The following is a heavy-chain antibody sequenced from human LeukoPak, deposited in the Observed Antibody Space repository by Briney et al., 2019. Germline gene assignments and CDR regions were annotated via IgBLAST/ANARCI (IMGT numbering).Heavy chain of an antibody. Sequence: SETLSLTCTVSGGSISNYYWSWIRQPPGKGLEWIGYIHYSGSTNYNSSLKSRVTISVDTSKNQFSLKLSSVTAADTAVYYCARVEEGYGSGRRENYYYYYMDVWGKGTTVTISS. D-gene: IGHD3-10*01. CDR3: ARVEEGYGSGRRENYYYYYMDV. CDR2: IHYSGST. V-gene: IGHV4-59*01. CDR1: GGSISNYY. J-gene: IGHJ6*03.